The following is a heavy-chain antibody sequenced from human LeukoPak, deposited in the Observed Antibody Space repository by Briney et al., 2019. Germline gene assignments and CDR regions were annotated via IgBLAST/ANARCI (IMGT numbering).Heavy chain of an antibody. D-gene: IGHD3-10*01. Sequence: GGSLRLSCAASGFTFSTYSMNWVRQAPGKGLEWVSAISGSGDNTFYAGSVRGRFTISRDNSKNTLYLQMDSLRAEDTAIYYCTKDFRGSGYFFDYWGQGTPVTVSS. CDR2: ISGSGDNT. J-gene: IGHJ4*02. CDR3: TKDFRGSGYFFDY. V-gene: IGHV3-23*01. CDR1: GFTFSTYS.